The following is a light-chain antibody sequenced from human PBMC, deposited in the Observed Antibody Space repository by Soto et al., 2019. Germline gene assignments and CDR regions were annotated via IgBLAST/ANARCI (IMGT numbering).Light chain of an antibody. J-gene: IGKJ3*01. Sequence: EIVLTQSPGTLSLSPGERATLSCRASQSVSSSYLAWYQHKPGQTPRLLFYGASSRDTGITDRFSGSWSWTDFTLTISRLEPEDFAVYYCQQYGSSPFTFGHGTKVDIK. CDR3: QQYGSSPFT. CDR1: QSVSSSY. V-gene: IGKV3-20*01. CDR2: GAS.